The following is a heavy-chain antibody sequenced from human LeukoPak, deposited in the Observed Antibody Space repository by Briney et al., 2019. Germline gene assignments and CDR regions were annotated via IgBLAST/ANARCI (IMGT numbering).Heavy chain of an antibody. V-gene: IGHV3-33*01. CDR2: IWYDGSNK. Sequence: GGSLRLSCAASGFTFSSYGMHWVRQAPGKGLEWVAVIWYDGSNKYYADSVKGRFTISRDNSKNTLYLQMNSLRAEDTAVYYCARDYGPRGKIAVANDYWGQGTLVTVSS. J-gene: IGHJ4*02. CDR1: GFTFSSYG. D-gene: IGHD6-19*01. CDR3: ARDYGPRGKIAVANDY.